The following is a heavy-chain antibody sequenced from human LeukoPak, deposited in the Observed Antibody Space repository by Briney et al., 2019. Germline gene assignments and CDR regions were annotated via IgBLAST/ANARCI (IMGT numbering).Heavy chain of an antibody. CDR3: AKDGRYYFDY. CDR1: GFTFSSYS. V-gene: IGHV3-30-3*01. CDR2: ISYDGANI. D-gene: IGHD3-16*02. J-gene: IGHJ4*02. Sequence: GGSLRLSCRASGFTFSSYSMHWVRQAPGKGLEWVGVISYDGANIYADSVKGRFTISRDNSKNTLYLQMNSLRAEDTAVYYCAKDGRYYFDYWGQGTLVTVSS.